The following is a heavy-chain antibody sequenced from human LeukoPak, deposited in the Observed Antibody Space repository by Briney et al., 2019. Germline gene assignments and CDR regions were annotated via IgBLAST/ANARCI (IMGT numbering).Heavy chain of an antibody. J-gene: IGHJ4*02. CDR2: IKQDGSEK. Sequence: PGGSLRLSCAASGFTFSSYWMSWVRQAPGKGLEWVANIKQDGSEKYYVDSVKGRFTISGDNAKNSLYLQMNSLRAEDTAVYYCARESVVPAAPFDYWGQGTLVTVSS. CDR3: ARESVVPAAPFDY. CDR1: GFTFSSYW. V-gene: IGHV3-7*01. D-gene: IGHD2-2*01.